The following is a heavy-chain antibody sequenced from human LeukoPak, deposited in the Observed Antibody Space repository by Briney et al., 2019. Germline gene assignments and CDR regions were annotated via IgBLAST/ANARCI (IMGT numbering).Heavy chain of an antibody. D-gene: IGHD5-18*01. CDR1: GGSFSGYY. J-gene: IGHJ4*02. Sequence: SETLSLTCAVYGGSFSGYYWSWLRQPPGKGLEWIGEINHSGSTNYNLSLKSRVTISVDTSKNQFSLKLSSVTAADTAVYYCARGKRGYSYANDYWGQGTLVTVSS. V-gene: IGHV4-34*01. CDR3: ARGKRGYSYANDY. CDR2: INHSGST.